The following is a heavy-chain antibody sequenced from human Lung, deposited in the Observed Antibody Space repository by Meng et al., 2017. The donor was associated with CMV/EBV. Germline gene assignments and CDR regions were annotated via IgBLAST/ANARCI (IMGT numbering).Heavy chain of an antibody. CDR3: ARTPVRFCNTHMCYAFDY. Sequence: QGKRRESGPRLVKPSETLSVTCIVSSDSITNYFWSWVRQPAGKGLEWIGRLYPDGSTDYNPSLSSRLTLSLDTSKIRFSLKLRSVTAADTAIYYCARTPVRFCNTHMCYAFDYWGQGALVTVSS. V-gene: IGHV4-4*07. CDR1: SDSITNYF. J-gene: IGHJ4*02. D-gene: IGHD2-2*01. CDR2: LYPDGST.